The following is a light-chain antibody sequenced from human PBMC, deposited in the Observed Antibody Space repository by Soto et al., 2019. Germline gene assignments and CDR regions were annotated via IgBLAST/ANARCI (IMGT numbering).Light chain of an antibody. CDR1: QGIITY. CDR3: QQFDNLLFT. Sequence: DIQMTQSPSSLSASVGDRVTISCRASQGIITYLNWYQQKPGKAPKLLISDASKLEVGVPSRFSGGGSGTVFTFTISSLQPEDIATYYCQQFDNLLFTFGPGTKVEIK. CDR2: DAS. V-gene: IGKV1-33*01. J-gene: IGKJ3*01.